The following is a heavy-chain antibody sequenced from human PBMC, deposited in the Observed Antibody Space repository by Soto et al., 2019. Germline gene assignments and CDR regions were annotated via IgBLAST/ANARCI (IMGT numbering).Heavy chain of an antibody. Sequence: GGSLRLSCAASGFTFSSYAMSWVRQAPGKGLEWVSAISGSGGSTYYADSVKGRFTISRDNSKNTLYLQMNSLRAEDTAVYYCAKHNGQYYDFWSCYYPPPYYYYYMDVWGKGTTVTVSS. V-gene: IGHV3-23*01. CDR1: GFTFSSYA. J-gene: IGHJ6*03. D-gene: IGHD3-3*01. CDR3: AKHNGQYYDFWSCYYPPPYYYYYMDV. CDR2: ISGSGGST.